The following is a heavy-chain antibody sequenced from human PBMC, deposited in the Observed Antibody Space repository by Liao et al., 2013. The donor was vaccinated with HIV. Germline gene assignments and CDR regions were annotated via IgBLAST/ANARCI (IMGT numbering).Heavy chain of an antibody. J-gene: IGHJ4*02. Sequence: QVQLQQWGAGLLKPSETLSLTCAVYGGSFSGYYWTWIRQPPREGVWSGLGKVNHSGTTIYTPSLKSRLIISADTSKNQFSLKLESMTAADTAVYYCARGRVVPAAIRAKYFDSWGQGTLVTVSS. CDR2: VNHSGTT. D-gene: IGHD2-2*02. CDR3: ARGRVVPAAIRAKYFDS. CDR1: GGSFSGYY. V-gene: IGHV4-34*02.